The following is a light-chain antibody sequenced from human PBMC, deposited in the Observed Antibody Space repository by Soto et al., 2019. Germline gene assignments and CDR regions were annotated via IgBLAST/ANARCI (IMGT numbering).Light chain of an antibody. V-gene: IGLV1-44*01. CDR3: ATWDDTLNVWM. CDR1: RSNIGSNT. CDR2: NNN. J-gene: IGLJ3*02. Sequence: QLVLTQPPSASGTPGQRVTISCSGSRSNIGSNTVNWYQQLPGTGPKLLIYNNNQRPSGVPDRFSGSKSGTSASLAISGVQSEDEADFYCATWDDTLNVWMFGGGTKLTVL.